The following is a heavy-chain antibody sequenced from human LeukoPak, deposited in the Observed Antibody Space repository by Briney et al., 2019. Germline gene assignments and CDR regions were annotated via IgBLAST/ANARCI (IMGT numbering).Heavy chain of an antibody. CDR1: GFTFSDYY. Sequence: GGSLRLSCAASGFTFSDYYMNWIRQAPGKGLDWVSYISSRGSTVDYTDSMKGRFTISRDNAKNSLYLQMNSLRVEDTGVYYCVRSVSSTSQSFDLWGRGTLVTVSS. V-gene: IGHV3-11*01. D-gene: IGHD2-2*01. CDR3: VRSVSSTSQSFDL. J-gene: IGHJ2*01. CDR2: ISSRGSTV.